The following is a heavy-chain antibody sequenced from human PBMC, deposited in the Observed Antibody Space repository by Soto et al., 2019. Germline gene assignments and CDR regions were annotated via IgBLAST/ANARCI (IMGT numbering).Heavy chain of an antibody. J-gene: IGHJ4*01. V-gene: IGHV1-18*04. D-gene: IGHD1-1*01. CDR2: ISGYNGYT. Sequence: ASVKVSCKTSGCAFIRYGMNWVGQVPGHVLEWMGWISGYNGYTTYAEKFQGRVTMTTDSSKSTAYMELGSLRSDDSAIYYCARGYQRNATYYLDYWG. CDR1: GCAFIRYG. CDR3: ARGYQRNATYYLDY.